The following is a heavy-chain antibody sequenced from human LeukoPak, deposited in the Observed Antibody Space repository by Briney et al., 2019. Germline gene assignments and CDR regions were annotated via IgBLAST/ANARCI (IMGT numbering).Heavy chain of an antibody. CDR1: GFTFSNYA. CDR2: ISGGGDST. J-gene: IGHJ5*02. V-gene: IGHV3-23*01. CDR3: AKDPLGYCGGDCYFRNWFDP. Sequence: PGGSLRLSCAASGFTFSNYAMSWVRQAPGKGLEWVSTISGGGDSTFYTDSVKGRFTISRDNSKNTLYLQMNSLRAEDTAVYYCAKDPLGYCGGDCYFRNWFDPWGQGTLVTVSS. D-gene: IGHD2-21*02.